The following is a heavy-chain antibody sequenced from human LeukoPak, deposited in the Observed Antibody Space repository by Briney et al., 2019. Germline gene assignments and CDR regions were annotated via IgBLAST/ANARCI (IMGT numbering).Heavy chain of an antibody. D-gene: IGHD3-10*01. J-gene: IGHJ5*02. Sequence: GESLRLSCAASGFTFSNYGMHWVRQAPGKGLEWVAFIRYDGSNKSYADSVKGRFTISRDSSKNTLYLQMNSLRAEDTAVYYCARARKSGGITMIRGVKDRGWFDPWGQGTLVTVSS. CDR1: GFTFSNYG. CDR2: IRYDGSNK. V-gene: IGHV3-30*02. CDR3: ARARKSGGITMIRGVKDRGWFDP.